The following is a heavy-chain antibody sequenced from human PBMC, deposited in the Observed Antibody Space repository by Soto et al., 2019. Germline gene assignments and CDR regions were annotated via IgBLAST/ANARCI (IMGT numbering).Heavy chain of an antibody. D-gene: IGHD1-26*01. J-gene: IGHJ6*02. CDR3: ASARPGTYGMDV. CDR2: IYHSGST. CDR1: GGSISSGGYS. Sequence: SETLSLTCAVSGGSISSGGYSWSWIRQPPGKGLEWIGYIYHSGSTYYNPSLKSRVTISVDRSKNQFSLKLSSVTAADTAVYYCASARPGTYGMDVWGQGTTVTVSS. V-gene: IGHV4-30-2*01.